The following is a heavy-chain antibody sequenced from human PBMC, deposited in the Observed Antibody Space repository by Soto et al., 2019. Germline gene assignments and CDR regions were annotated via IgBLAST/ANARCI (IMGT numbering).Heavy chain of an antibody. J-gene: IGHJ5*02. Sequence: EVQLVESGGGLVQPGGSLRLSCAASGFTFSSYSMNWVRQAPGKGLEWVSYISSSSSTINYADSVKGRFTISRDNAKNPLYLQMNSLRAEDTAVYYCAREYCSSTSCLNWFDPWGQGTLVTVSS. CDR1: GFTFSSYS. V-gene: IGHV3-48*01. D-gene: IGHD2-2*01. CDR2: ISSSSSTI. CDR3: AREYCSSTSCLNWFDP.